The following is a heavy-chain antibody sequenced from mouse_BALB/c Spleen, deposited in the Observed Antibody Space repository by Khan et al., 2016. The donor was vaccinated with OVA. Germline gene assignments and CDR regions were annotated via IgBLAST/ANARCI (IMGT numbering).Heavy chain of an antibody. V-gene: IGHV2-6-5*01. Sequence: QVQLKESGPGLVAPSQNLSITCTVSGFSLTDYGVSWIRQPPGMGLEWLVVIWGGGTTYYNSALKSRLTISKDNSKSQVFLKMNSLQTDDTAMYYCAKGLWSHYFALDYWGQGASVTVSS. CDR2: IWGGGTT. CDR3: AKGLWSHYFALDY. J-gene: IGHJ4*01. D-gene: IGHD1-1*02. CDR1: GFSLTDYG.